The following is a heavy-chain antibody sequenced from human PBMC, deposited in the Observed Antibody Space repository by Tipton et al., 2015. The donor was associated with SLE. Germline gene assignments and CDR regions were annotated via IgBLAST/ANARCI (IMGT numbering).Heavy chain of an antibody. CDR2: ISSGSDYI. J-gene: IGHJ3*02. D-gene: IGHD3-3*01. Sequence: SLRLSCAASGFTFNNYTMNWVRQAPGKGLEWVSSISSGSDYIYYADSVKGRLTISRDNAKNSLYLQMNSLRAEDTAVYYCARRHFGVVLISAFDIWGQGTMVTVSS. V-gene: IGHV3-21*03. CDR1: GFTFNNYT. CDR3: ARRHFGVVLISAFDI.